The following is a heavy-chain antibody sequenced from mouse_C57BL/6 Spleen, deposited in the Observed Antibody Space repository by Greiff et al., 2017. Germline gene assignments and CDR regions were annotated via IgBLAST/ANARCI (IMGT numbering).Heavy chain of an antibody. J-gene: IGHJ4*01. CDR1: GYAFSSYW. Sequence: VQLQESGAELVKPGASVKISCKASGYAFSSYWMNWVKQRPGKGLEWIGQIYPGDGDTNYNGKFKGKATLTADKSSSTAYMQLSSLPSEDSAVYFCAISWFPLAMDYWGQGTSVTVSS. V-gene: IGHV1-80*01. D-gene: IGHD2-3*01. CDR3: AISWFPLAMDY. CDR2: IYPGDGDT.